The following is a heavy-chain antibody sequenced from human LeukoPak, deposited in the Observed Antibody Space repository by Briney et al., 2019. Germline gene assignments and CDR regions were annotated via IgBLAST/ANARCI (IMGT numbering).Heavy chain of an antibody. J-gene: IGHJ6*03. CDR2: IYYSGST. D-gene: IGHD3-22*01. CDR3: ARVPPYYYDRSGYYGHLFDYYYYYMDV. V-gene: IGHV4-59*01. Sequence: SETLSLTCTVSGGSISSYYWSWIRQPPGKGLEWIGYIYYSGSTNYNPSLKSRVTISVDTSKNQFSLKLSSVTAADTALYYSARVPPYYYDRSGYYGHLFDYYYYYMDVWGKGTTVTVSS. CDR1: GGSISSYY.